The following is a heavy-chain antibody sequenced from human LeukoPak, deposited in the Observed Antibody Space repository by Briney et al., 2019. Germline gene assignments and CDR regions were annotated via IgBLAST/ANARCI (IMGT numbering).Heavy chain of an antibody. V-gene: IGHV1-2*02. D-gene: IGHD6-19*01. CDR1: GYTITGYY. Sequence: ASVKVSCKASGYTITGYYMHWERQAPGQGLEWMGWINPNSGGTNYAQEFQGRVTMTRDTSISTAYMELSRLRSDDTAVYYCARDRTRTGYSSGWYHDYWGQGTLVTVSS. CDR3: ARDRTRTGYSSGWYHDY. CDR2: INPNSGGT. J-gene: IGHJ4*02.